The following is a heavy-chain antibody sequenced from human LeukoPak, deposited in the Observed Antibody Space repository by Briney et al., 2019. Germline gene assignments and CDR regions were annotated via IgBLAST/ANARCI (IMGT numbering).Heavy chain of an antibody. Sequence: PSETLSLTCTVSGGSISRGDYYWRWIRQPPGKGLEWIGYIYYSGSTYYSPLLKSRVTISVDTPKNQFSLKLSSVTAADTAVYYCAREVGYSAAAGEGGYWFDPWGQGTLVTVSS. CDR3: AREVGYSAAAGEGGYWFDP. J-gene: IGHJ5*02. CDR2: IYYSGST. V-gene: IGHV4-30-4*01. CDR1: GGSISRGDYY. D-gene: IGHD6-25*01.